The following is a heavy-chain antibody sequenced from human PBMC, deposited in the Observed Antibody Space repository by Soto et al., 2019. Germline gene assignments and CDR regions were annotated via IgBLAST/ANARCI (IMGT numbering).Heavy chain of an antibody. CDR1: GGSISGDY. CDR2: IFYSGST. Sequence: QVQLQESGPGLVKPSETLSLNCTVSGGSISGDYWTWIRQAPGSGLEWIGYIFYSGSTNYNPSLKSRLYISIDTSNRQFSLMLGSVTAAYSAVYFCARGGFYYYDALDIWGHGTMVTVSA. J-gene: IGHJ3*02. CDR3: ARGGFYYYDALDI. V-gene: IGHV4-59*01. D-gene: IGHD3-10*01.